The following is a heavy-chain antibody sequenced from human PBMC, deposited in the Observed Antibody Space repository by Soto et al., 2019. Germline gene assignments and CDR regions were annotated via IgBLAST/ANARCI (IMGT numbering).Heavy chain of an antibody. CDR2: LNPGNGNT. Sequence: ASVKVSCKASGYTFTNYAIHWVRQAPGQRLEWMGWLNPGNGNTKYPQKFQGRVTITRDTSASTAYMFLSSLRSEDTAVYYCARDPPYYYGSSGYLTDAFDIWGQGTMVTVSS. CDR1: GYTFTNYA. J-gene: IGHJ3*02. D-gene: IGHD3-22*01. V-gene: IGHV1-3*01. CDR3: ARDPPYYYGSSGYLTDAFDI.